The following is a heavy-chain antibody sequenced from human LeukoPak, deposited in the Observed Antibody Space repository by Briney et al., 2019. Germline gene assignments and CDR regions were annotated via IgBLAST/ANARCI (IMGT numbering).Heavy chain of an antibody. CDR2: ISSDGSNK. CDR3: AKCRTMIVVSWDY. CDR1: GFTFSSYG. V-gene: IGHV3-30*18. D-gene: IGHD3-22*01. J-gene: IGHJ4*02. Sequence: HPGGSLRLSCAASGFTFSSYGMHWVRQAPGKGLEWVAVISSDGSNKYHADSVKGRFTISRDNSKNTLFLQMNSLRAEDTAVYYCAKCRTMIVVSWDYWGQGTRVTVSS.